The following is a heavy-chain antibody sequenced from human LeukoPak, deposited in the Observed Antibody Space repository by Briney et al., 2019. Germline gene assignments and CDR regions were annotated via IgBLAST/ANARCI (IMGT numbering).Heavy chain of an antibody. CDR3: AREPSEAMVSLGSYYFDY. CDR2: IIPILGIA. J-gene: IGHJ4*02. Sequence: GSSVKVSCKASGGTFSSYAISWVRQAPGQGLEWMGRIIPILGIANYAQKFQGRVTITADKSTSTAYMELSSPRSEDTAVYYCAREPSEAMVSLGSYYFDYWGQGTLVTVSS. V-gene: IGHV1-69*04. CDR1: GGTFSSYA. D-gene: IGHD5-18*01.